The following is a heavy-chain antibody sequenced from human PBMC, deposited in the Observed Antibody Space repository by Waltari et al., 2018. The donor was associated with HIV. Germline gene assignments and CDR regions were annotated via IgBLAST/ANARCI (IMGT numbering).Heavy chain of an antibody. V-gene: IGHV3-15*01. J-gene: IGHJ4*02. CDR1: GFHFSNAW. CDR3: SIQPWCTGGSYFAGGGH. D-gene: IGHD2-8*02. Sequence: EVQVVESGGGLVKAGGSLRLSCRAPGFHFSNAWVNWVGQAPGKGRGCVVRVQKNTKGPATVPTAPVKGRSTISSVSPQRSLASVLSHPEPEETAVYYWSIQPWCTGGSYFAGGGHWAQGPLVTVSS. CDR2: VQKNTKGPAT.